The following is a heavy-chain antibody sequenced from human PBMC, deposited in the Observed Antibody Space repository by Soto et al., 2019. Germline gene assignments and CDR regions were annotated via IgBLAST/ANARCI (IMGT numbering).Heavy chain of an antibody. V-gene: IGHV3-23*01. CDR2: ISGSGGGT. Sequence: PGGSLRLSCAASGFTFSDYVMNWVRQAPGKGLEWVSAISGSGGGTRYADSVKGRFTISRDNSKNTLYLQMNSLRAEDTAVYYCAKGDSSGFHRYSDYWGRGTLVTVSS. CDR1: GFTFSDYV. CDR3: AKGDSSGFHRYSDY. J-gene: IGHJ4*02. D-gene: IGHD3-22*01.